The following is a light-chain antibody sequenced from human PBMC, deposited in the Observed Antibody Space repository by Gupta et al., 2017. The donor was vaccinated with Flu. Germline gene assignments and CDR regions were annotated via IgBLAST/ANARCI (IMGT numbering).Light chain of an antibody. CDR3: QQYSSSPLT. V-gene: IGKV1-12*01. CDR2: SAS. CDR1: QTIGSY. J-gene: IGKJ4*01. Sequence: DTVTITVRASQTIGSYVAWYQQKPEKAPKLLIHSASTVETGVPARFSGSGYGTDFTLTISSLQPEDFAIYFCQQYSSSPLTFGGGTKVEIK.